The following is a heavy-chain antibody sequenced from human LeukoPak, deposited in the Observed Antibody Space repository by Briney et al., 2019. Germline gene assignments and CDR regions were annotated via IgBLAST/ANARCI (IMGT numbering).Heavy chain of an antibody. Sequence: GGSLRLSCAASGFTVSSNYMNWVRQAPGKGLEWVSVMYSGGSTFYGDSVKGRFTISRDNSMNTLYLQMSSLRVDDTAVYYCVREQVVVGRGYYGMDVWGQGTTVTVSS. V-gene: IGHV3-66*01. CDR2: MYSGGST. J-gene: IGHJ6*02. CDR3: VREQVVVGRGYYGMDV. D-gene: IGHD2-2*01. CDR1: GFTVSSNY.